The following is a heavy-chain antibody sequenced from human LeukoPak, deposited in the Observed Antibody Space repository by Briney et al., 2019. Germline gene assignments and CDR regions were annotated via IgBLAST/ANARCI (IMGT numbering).Heavy chain of an antibody. CDR3: AKSGRRGYSYGYRFKYYYDY. V-gene: IGHV3-23*01. D-gene: IGHD5-18*01. CDR2: ISHSGGTT. J-gene: IGHJ4*02. Sequence: PGGSLRLSCAASGFTFSSYAMSWVRQAPGKGPEWVSAISHSGGTTYYADSVKGRFTITRDNSKNTLYLQMNSLRAEDTAVYYCAKSGRRGYSYGYRFKYYYDYWGQGTLVTVSS. CDR1: GFTFSSYA.